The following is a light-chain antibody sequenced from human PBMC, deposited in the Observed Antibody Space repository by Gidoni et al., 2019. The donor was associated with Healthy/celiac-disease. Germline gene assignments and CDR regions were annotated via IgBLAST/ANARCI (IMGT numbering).Light chain of an antibody. J-gene: IGLJ1*01. CDR2: QDS. CDR3: QAWDSSTGV. CDR1: KLGDKY. Sequence: SYELTQLPSAYVSPGQTASITCSGDKLGDKYACWYQQKQGQSPVLVIYQDSKRPSGVPERFSGSNSGNTATLSVSGTQAMDESDYYCQAWDSSTGVFGTGTKVTVL. V-gene: IGLV3-1*01.